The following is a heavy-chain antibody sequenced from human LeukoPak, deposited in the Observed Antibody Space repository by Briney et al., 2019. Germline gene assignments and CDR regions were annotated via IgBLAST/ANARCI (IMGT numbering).Heavy chain of an antibody. Sequence: GGSLRLSCAASGFTFSNAWMSWVRQAPGKGLEWVGFIRSKAYGGTTEYAASVKGRFTISRDDSKSIAYLQMNSLKTEDTAVYYCTRSPRYSYGYLWGQGTLVTVSS. V-gene: IGHV3-49*04. J-gene: IGHJ5*02. CDR1: GFTFSNAW. CDR3: TRSPRYSYGYL. CDR2: IRSKAYGGTT. D-gene: IGHD5-18*01.